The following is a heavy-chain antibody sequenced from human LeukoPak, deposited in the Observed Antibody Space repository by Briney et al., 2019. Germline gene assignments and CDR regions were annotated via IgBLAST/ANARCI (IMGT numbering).Heavy chain of an antibody. D-gene: IGHD7-27*01. Sequence: GGSLRLSCAASGFTFSSYAMSWVRRAPGKGLEWVSAISGSGGSTYYADSVKGRFTISRDNSKNTLYLQMNSLRAEDTAVYYWASPNWGFDVFDIWGKGTMVTVSS. CDR3: ASPNWGFDVFDI. V-gene: IGHV3-23*01. J-gene: IGHJ3*02. CDR2: ISGSGGST. CDR1: GFTFSSYA.